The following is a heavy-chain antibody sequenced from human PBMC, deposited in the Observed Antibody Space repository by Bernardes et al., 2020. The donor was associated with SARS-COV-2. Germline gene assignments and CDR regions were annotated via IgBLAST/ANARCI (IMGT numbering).Heavy chain of an antibody. V-gene: IGHV3-48*01. CDR1: GFTFSSYT. CDR2: ISSSSTTI. Sequence: GGSLRLSCAASGFTFSSYTMNWVRQAPGKGLEWVSYISSSSTTIDYADSVKGRFTISRDNAKNSLYLQMNSLRAEDTAVYYSARDDYTWGSYRYARLNWFAPWGQGTLVTVSS. J-gene: IGHJ5*02. D-gene: IGHD3-16*02. CDR3: ARDDYTWGSYRYARLNWFAP.